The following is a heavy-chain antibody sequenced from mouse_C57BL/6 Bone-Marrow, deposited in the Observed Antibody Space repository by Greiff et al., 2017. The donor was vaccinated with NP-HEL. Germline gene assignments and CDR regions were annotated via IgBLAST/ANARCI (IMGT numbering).Heavy chain of an antibody. V-gene: IGHV2-4*01. CDR3: AKGNWVWYFDV. Sequence: QVQLQQSGPGLVQPSQSLSITCTVSGFSLTSYGVHWVRQPPGKGLAWLGVIWSGGSTDYNAAFISRLSISKDNSKSQVFFKMNSLQADDTAIYYCAKGNWVWYFDVWGTGTTVTVSS. CDR1: GFSLTSYG. J-gene: IGHJ1*03. CDR2: IWSGGST. D-gene: IGHD4-1*01.